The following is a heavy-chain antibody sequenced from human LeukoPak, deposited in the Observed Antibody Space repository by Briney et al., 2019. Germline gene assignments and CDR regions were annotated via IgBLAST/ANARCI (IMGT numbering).Heavy chain of an antibody. CDR3: ARIGASYYDFWSGYYYFDY. CDR1: GGSFSGYY. D-gene: IGHD3-3*01. CDR2: INHSGSS. J-gene: IGHJ4*02. Sequence: SETLSLTCAVHGGSFSGYYWSWIRQPPGKGLDWIGEINHSGSSNYNPSLKSRVTISVDTSKNQFSLKLSSVTAADTAVYYCARIGASYYDFWSGYYYFDYWGQGTLVTVSS. V-gene: IGHV4-34*01.